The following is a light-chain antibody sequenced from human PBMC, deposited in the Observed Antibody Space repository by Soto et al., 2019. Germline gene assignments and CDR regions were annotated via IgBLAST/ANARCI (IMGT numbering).Light chain of an antibody. CDR3: QQYNSYSGT. CDR2: DAS. Sequence: DIQMTQSPSTLSASVGDRVTITCRASQSISSWLAWYQQKQGKAPKLLIYDASSLESGVPSRFSGSGSGTEFTLTISSLQPDDFATYYCQQYNSYSGTFGQGTKLEIK. J-gene: IGKJ2*02. CDR1: QSISSW. V-gene: IGKV1-5*01.